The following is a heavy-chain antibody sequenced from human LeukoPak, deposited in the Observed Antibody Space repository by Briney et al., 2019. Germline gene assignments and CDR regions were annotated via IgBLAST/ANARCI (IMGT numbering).Heavy chain of an antibody. Sequence: SSETLSLTCTVSGGSISSNSYYWGWIRQPPGKGLEWIGSIHYGGSTYYNPSLKSRVTISVDTSKNQFSLRLSSVTAADTAVYYCARAGYSGYDWDYWGQGTLVTVSS. V-gene: IGHV4-39*01. CDR2: IHYGGST. D-gene: IGHD5-12*01. J-gene: IGHJ4*02. CDR3: ARAGYSGYDWDY. CDR1: GGSISSNSYY.